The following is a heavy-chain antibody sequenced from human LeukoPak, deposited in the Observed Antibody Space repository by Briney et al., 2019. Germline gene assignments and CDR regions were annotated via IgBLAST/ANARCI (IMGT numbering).Heavy chain of an antibody. V-gene: IGHV5-51*01. CDR3: ARSSGSGSYSEY. D-gene: IGHD3-10*01. Sequence: GASLKISCKGSGYSFTTHWIGWVRQLPGKGLEWMGIIYPGDTDTRYSPSFQGQVTISADKSISTAYLQWSSLKASDTAMYYCARSSGSGSYSEYWGQGTLVTVS. CDR1: GYSFTTHW. J-gene: IGHJ4*02. CDR2: IYPGDTDT.